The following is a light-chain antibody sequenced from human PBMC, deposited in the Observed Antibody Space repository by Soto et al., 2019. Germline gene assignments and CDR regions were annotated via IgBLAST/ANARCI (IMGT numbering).Light chain of an antibody. V-gene: IGKV3-15*01. CDR2: DVS. J-gene: IGKJ4*01. CDR3: QQYNNWPPRVT. CDR1: QSVSSN. Sequence: IVLTQSPATLSVSPGERATLSCRASQSVSSNLAWYQHKPGQAPRLLIYDVSTRATGIPARFSGSGSGTDFTLTISSLQSEDFALYYCQQYNNWPPRVTFGGGTKVEIK.